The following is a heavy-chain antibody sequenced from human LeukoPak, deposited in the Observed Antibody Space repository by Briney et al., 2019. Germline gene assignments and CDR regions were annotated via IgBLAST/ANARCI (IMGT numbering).Heavy chain of an antibody. D-gene: IGHD6-6*01. CDR1: GFTFDDYG. V-gene: IGHV3-20*04. CDR3: ARAQLGGSSSSFSYYYYMDV. CDR2: INWNGGST. Sequence: PGGSLRLSCAASGFTFDDYGMSWVRQAPGKGLEWVSGINWNGGSTGYADSVKGRFTISRDNAKNSLYLQMNSLRAEDTAVYYCARAQLGGSSSSFSYYYYMDVWGKGTTVTVSS. J-gene: IGHJ6*03.